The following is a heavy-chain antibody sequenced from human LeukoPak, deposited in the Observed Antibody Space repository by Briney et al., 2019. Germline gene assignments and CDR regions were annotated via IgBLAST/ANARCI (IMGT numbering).Heavy chain of an antibody. CDR2: IRSKANSYAT. V-gene: IGHV3-73*01. Sequence: GGSLRLSCAASGFTFSVSAMHWVRQASGKGLEWVGRIRSKANSYATAYDASVKGRFTIYRDDSKNKAYLQMKSLKTEDTAVYYCTRLNSYSSGYSYWGQGTLVTVSS. CDR1: GFTFSVSA. J-gene: IGHJ4*02. CDR3: TRLNSYSSGYSY. D-gene: IGHD3-22*01.